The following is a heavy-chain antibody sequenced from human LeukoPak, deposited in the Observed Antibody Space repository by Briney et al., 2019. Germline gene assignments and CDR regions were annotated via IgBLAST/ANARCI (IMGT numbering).Heavy chain of an antibody. D-gene: IGHD6-25*01. CDR1: GGSISTFY. CDR3: AREGGDPWWLDP. V-gene: IGHV4-4*07. CDR2: INNSGST. Sequence: SETLSLTCTVSGGSISTFYWTWIRQPARKGLEWIGRINNSGSTNYNPSLRSRVSMSVDRSKNQFSVTLSSVTAADTAVYFCAREGGDPWWLDPWGQGTLVTVSS. J-gene: IGHJ5*02.